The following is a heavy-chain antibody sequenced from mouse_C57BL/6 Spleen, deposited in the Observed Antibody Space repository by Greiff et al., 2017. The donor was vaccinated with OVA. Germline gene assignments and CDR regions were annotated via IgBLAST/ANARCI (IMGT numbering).Heavy chain of an antibody. CDR1: GYTFTSYD. J-gene: IGHJ1*03. CDR2: IYPRDGST. CDR3: ARAPYYYGSSSWYFDV. Sequence: QVQLKQSGPELVKPGASVKLSCKASGYTFTSYDINWVKQRPGQGLEWIGWIYPRDGSTKYNEKFKGKATLTVDTSSSTAYMELHSLTSEDSAVYFCARAPYYYGSSSWYFDVWGTGTTVTVSS. D-gene: IGHD1-1*01. V-gene: IGHV1-85*01.